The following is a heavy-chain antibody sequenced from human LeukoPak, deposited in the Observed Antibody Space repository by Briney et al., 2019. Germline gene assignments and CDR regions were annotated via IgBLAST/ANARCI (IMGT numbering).Heavy chain of an antibody. CDR1: GYTFTSYG. J-gene: IGHJ4*02. V-gene: IGHV1-18*01. D-gene: IGHD1-1*01. Sequence: GASVKVSCKASGYTFTSYGISWVRQAPEQGLEWMGWISAYNGNTNYAQKLQGRVTMTTDTSTSTAYMELRSLRSDDTAVYYCARDRGAGNWNLFDYWGQGTLVTVSS. CDR2: ISAYNGNT. CDR3: ARDRGAGNWNLFDY.